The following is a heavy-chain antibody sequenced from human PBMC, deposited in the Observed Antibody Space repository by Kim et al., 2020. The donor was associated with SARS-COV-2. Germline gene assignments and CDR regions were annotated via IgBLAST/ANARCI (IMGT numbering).Heavy chain of an antibody. CDR3: AGQYSSSWYEGYWYFDL. D-gene: IGHD6-13*01. V-gene: IGHV4-59*08. Sequence: LKSRVTISVDTSKNQFSLKLSSVTAADTAVYYCAGQYSSSWYEGYWYFDLWGRGTLVTGSS. J-gene: IGHJ2*01.